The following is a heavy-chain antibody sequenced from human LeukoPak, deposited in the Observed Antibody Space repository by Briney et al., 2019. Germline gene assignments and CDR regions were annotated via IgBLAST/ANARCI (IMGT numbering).Heavy chain of an antibody. V-gene: IGHV1-24*01. CDR1: GCTLTELS. Sequence: ASVKVSCKVSGCTLTELSMHWVRQAPGKGLEWMGGFDPEDGETIYAQKFQGRVTITTDESTTTAHMELTSLRSEDTAVYYCASRHIDSVVPATMAAGTYYYYMDVWGKGTTVTVSS. CDR2: FDPEDGET. J-gene: IGHJ6*03. CDR3: ASRHIDSVVPATMAAGTYYYYMDV. D-gene: IGHD2-2*01.